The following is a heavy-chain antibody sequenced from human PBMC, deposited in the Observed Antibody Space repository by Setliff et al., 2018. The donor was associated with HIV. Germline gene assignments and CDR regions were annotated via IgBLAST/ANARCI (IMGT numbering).Heavy chain of an antibody. Sequence: PGGSLRLSCAASGATFSKDWMSWVRQAPGKGLEWVGRILSKSDGGTTDTAAVVTGRFTISRDDSINTLYLQMNSLKTEDTGLYYCKADSSGYPWGQGTLVTVSS. D-gene: IGHD3-22*01. V-gene: IGHV3-15*01. J-gene: IGHJ5*02. CDR1: GATFSKDW. CDR2: ILSKSDGGTT. CDR3: KADSSGYP.